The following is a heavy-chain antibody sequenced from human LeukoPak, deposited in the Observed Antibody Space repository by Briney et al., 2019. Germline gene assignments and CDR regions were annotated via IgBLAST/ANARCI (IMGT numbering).Heavy chain of an antibody. D-gene: IGHD1-26*01. V-gene: IGHV1-69*13. CDR3: ASSRAATQIKPGSYYSSTFDY. J-gene: IGHJ4*02. CDR2: IIPIFGTA. CDR1: GCTFSSYA. Sequence: SSVKVSCKASGCTFSSYAISWVRQAPGQGLEWMGGIIPIFGTANYAKKFQGRVTITADESTSTAYMELSSLRSEDTAVYYCASSRAATQIKPGSYYSSTFDYWGQGTLVTVSS.